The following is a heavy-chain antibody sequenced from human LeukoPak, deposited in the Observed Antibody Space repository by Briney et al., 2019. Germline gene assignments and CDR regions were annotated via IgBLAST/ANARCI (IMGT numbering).Heavy chain of an antibody. CDR3: ARDLDGTNHFDF. V-gene: IGHV4-59*06. D-gene: IGHD2-8*01. CDR1: GGSISSYH. J-gene: IGHJ4*02. CDR2: IYDSGST. Sequence: SETLSLTCTVSGGSISSYHWSWIRQHPGKGLEWIGYIYDSGSTYYSPSLKSRVTISADTSKNQFSLRLSPVTAADTAVYYCARDLDGTNHFDFWGQGTLVTVSS.